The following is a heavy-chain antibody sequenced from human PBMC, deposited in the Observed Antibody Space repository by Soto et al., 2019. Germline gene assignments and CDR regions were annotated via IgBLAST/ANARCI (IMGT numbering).Heavy chain of an antibody. CDR1: GYTFTSYG. Sequence: QVQLVQSGAEVKKPGASVKVSCKASGYTFTSYGISWVRQAPGQGLEWMGWISAYNGNTNYAQKLQGRVTMTTDTSTSTAYMELRSLRSDDTAVYYCARGSASFELLWFGELLGWFDPWGQGTLVTVSS. CDR2: ISAYNGNT. D-gene: IGHD3-10*01. V-gene: IGHV1-18*01. CDR3: ARGSASFELLWFGELLGWFDP. J-gene: IGHJ5*02.